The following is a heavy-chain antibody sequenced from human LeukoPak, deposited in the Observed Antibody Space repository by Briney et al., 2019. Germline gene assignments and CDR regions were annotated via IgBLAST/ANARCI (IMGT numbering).Heavy chain of an antibody. V-gene: IGHV3-23*01. Sequence: GGALRLSCAASGFTFSSYAMSWVRQAPGKGLEWVSAISGSGGSTYYADSVKGGFTISRDNSKNTLYLQMNSLRAEDTAVYYCAKLYSSSSRGGYYWGQGTLVTVSS. J-gene: IGHJ4*02. CDR3: AKLYSSSSRGGYY. D-gene: IGHD6-13*01. CDR2: ISGSGGST. CDR1: GFTFSSYA.